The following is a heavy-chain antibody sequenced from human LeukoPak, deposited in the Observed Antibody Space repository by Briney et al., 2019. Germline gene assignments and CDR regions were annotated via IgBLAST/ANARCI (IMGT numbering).Heavy chain of an antibody. CDR3: ARENGSGSRGLDF. CDR2: INHSGST. V-gene: IGHV4-34*01. J-gene: IGHJ4*02. CDR1: GGSFSGYY. D-gene: IGHD3-10*01. Sequence: SETLSLTCAVYGGSFSGYYWSWIRQPPGKGLEWIGEINHSGSTNYNPSLKGRVTMSVDTSTNQFSLKLTSVTAADTAVYYCARENGSGSRGLDFWGQGTLVTVSS.